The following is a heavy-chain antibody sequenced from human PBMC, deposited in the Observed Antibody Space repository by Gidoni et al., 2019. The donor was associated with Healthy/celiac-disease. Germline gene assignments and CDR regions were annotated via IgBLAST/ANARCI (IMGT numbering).Heavy chain of an antibody. CDR3: AKDKSTVWFGHLGRWFDP. V-gene: IGHV3-9*01. J-gene: IGHJ5*02. D-gene: IGHD3-10*01. Sequence: EVQLVESGGGLVQPGRSLRLSWAASGFTFDDNAMDWVRKGPGKGLEWVAGISWNSSNMSYADYVKGRFTISRDNAKNSLYLQMISLRAENTALYYCAKDKSTVWFGHLGRWFDPWGQGTLVTVSS. CDR2: ISWNSSNM. CDR1: GFTFDDNA.